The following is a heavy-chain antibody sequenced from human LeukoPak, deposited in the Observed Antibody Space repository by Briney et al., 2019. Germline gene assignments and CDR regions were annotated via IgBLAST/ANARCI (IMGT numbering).Heavy chain of an antibody. Sequence: PSQALSLTCTVPGGSISSGGYYWSWIRQHPGKGLEWIGYIYYSGSTYYNPSLKSRVTISVDTSKNQFSLKLSSVTAADTAVYYCGSYDSSGYYYGFFDYWGQGTLVTVSS. CDR1: GGSISSGGYY. D-gene: IGHD3-22*01. J-gene: IGHJ4*02. CDR3: GSYDSSGYYYGFFDY. CDR2: IYYSGST. V-gene: IGHV4-31*03.